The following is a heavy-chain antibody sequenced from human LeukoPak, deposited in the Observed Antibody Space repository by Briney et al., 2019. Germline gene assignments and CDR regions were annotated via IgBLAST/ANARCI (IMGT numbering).Heavy chain of an antibody. CDR1: GGSISSYY. D-gene: IGHD3-22*01. Sequence: SETLSLTCTVSGGSISSYYWSSIRQPPGKGLEWIGYIYYSGSTNYNPSLKSRVTISVDTSKNQFSLKLSSVTAADAAVYYCARDGGYYYDSSGYYRDWGQGTLVTVSS. J-gene: IGHJ4*02. V-gene: IGHV4-59*01. CDR2: IYYSGST. CDR3: ARDGGYYYDSSGYYRD.